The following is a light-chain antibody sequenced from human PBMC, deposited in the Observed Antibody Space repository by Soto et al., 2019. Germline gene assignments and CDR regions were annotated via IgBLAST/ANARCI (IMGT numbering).Light chain of an antibody. CDR1: KYDLGAYNF. CDR2: EVS. Sequence: QSVLAQPASVCGSPGQSITISCTGTKYDLGAYNFVSWYQQHPGKAPKLMIYEVSNRPSGVSNRFSGSKSGSTASLTISGLQTEDEADYYCSSYSSSSTPYVFGTGTKVTVL. J-gene: IGLJ1*01. V-gene: IGLV2-14*01. CDR3: SSYSSSSTPYV.